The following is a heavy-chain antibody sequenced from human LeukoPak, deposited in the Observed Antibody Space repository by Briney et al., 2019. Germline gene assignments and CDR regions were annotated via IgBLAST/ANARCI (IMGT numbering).Heavy chain of an antibody. Sequence: GASVKVSCKASGGTFSSYAISWVRQAPGQGLEWMGGIIPIFGTANYAQKFQGRVTITTDESTSTAYMELSSLRSEDTAVYYCARDRGWNQLGGFYYMDVWGKGTTVTVSS. CDR1: GGTFSSYA. CDR2: IIPIFGTA. V-gene: IGHV1-69*05. J-gene: IGHJ6*03. D-gene: IGHD1-14*01. CDR3: ARDRGWNQLGGFYYMDV.